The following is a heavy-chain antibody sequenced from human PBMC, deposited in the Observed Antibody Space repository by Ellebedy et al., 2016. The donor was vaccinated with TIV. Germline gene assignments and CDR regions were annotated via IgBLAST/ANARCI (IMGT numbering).Heavy chain of an antibody. CDR3: ASLRDRSALFDY. V-gene: IGHV4/OR15-8*01. Sequence: MPSETLSLTCSTSGGSISPNYWSWVPQPPGKGLEWVGEIYHSGTTNYNPSLKSRVTISVDKPKNQFSLKLNSVTAADTAVYYCASLRDRSALFDYWGQGTRVTVSS. D-gene: IGHD6-19*01. J-gene: IGHJ4*02. CDR2: IYHSGTT. CDR1: GGSISPNY.